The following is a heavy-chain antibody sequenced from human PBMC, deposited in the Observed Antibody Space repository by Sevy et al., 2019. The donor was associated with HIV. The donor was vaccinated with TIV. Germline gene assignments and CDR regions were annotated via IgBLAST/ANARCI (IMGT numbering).Heavy chain of an antibody. CDR2: IWYDGSNK. V-gene: IGHV3-33*01. J-gene: IGHJ6*02. D-gene: IGHD2-15*01. CDR3: ARGDCSGGSCYLEGYYYGMDV. CDR1: GFTFSSYG. Sequence: GGSLRLSCAASGFTFSSYGMHWVRQAPGKGLEWVAVIWYDGSNKYYADSVKGRFTISRDNSKNTLYLQMNSPRAEDTAVYYCARGDCSGGSCYLEGYYYGMDVWGQGTTVTVSS.